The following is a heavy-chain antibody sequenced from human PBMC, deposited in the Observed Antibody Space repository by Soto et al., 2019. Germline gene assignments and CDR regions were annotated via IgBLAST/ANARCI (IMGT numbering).Heavy chain of an antibody. CDR1: GFTFSNFA. J-gene: IGHJ4*02. CDR3: ARESWGNNYFDY. D-gene: IGHD1-26*01. V-gene: IGHV3-30-3*01. CDR2: ISYDGSNN. Sequence: QVQLVESGGGVVQPGRSLRLSCAASGFTFSNFAMHWVRQAPGKGLEWVAVISYDGSNNYYADSVKGRFTISRDNSKNTLDLQMNTLRAEDTALYYCARESWGNNYFDYWGQGTLVTVTS.